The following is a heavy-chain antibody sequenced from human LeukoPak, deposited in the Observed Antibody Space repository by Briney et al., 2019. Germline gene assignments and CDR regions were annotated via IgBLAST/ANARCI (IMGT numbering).Heavy chain of an antibody. Sequence: GGSLRLSCAASGITFSGYSMNWIRQAPGKGLEWVATITGDSTYISHADSVKGRFTISRDNAKNSVYLQMNSLRAEDTAVYYCARDCERGYSYGLCWDQGTLVTVSS. CDR1: GITFSGYS. D-gene: IGHD5-18*01. J-gene: IGHJ4*02. CDR3: ARDCERGYSYGLC. V-gene: IGHV3-21*01. CDR2: ITGDSTYI.